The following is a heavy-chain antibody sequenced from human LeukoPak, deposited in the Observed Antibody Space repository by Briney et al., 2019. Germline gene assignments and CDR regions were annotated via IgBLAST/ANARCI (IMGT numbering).Heavy chain of an antibody. CDR2: IYYSGST. Sequence: SETLSLTCTVSGGSISSYYWGWIRQPPGKGLEWIGSIYYSGSTYYNPSLKSRVTISVDTSKNQFSLKLSSVTAADTAVYYCARHNLDSTMVVVVTFDYWGQGTLVTVSS. V-gene: IGHV4-39*01. J-gene: IGHJ4*02. CDR1: GGSISSYY. CDR3: ARHNLDSTMVVVVTFDY. D-gene: IGHD3-22*01.